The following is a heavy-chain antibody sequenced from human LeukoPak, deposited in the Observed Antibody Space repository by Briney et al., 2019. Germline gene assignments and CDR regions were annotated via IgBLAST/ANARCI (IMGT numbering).Heavy chain of an antibody. CDR2: IIPIFGTA. V-gene: IGHV1-69*05. D-gene: IGHD4-17*01. CDR3: ARDWGDYGXXYXQH. J-gene: IGHJ1*01. Sequence: SVKVSCKASGGTFSSYAISWVRQAPGQGLEWMGWIIPIFGTANYAQKFQGRVTINTDESTSTAYMELSSLRSEDTAVYYCARDWGDYGXXYXQHWGKXXXVXXSS. CDR1: GGTFSSYA.